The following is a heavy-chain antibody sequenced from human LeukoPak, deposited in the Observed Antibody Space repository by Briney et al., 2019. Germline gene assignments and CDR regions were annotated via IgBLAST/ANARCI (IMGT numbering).Heavy chain of an antibody. CDR1: GGSISSGGYH. J-gene: IGHJ4*02. Sequence: SETLSLTCTVSGGSISSGGYHRSWIRQHPGKGLEWIGYIYYSGSTYYNPSLKSRVTISVDTSKNQFSLKLSSVTAADTAVYYCARAAAAGTRYWGQGTLVTVSS. CDR3: ARAAAAGTRY. CDR2: IYYSGST. D-gene: IGHD6-13*01. V-gene: IGHV4-31*03.